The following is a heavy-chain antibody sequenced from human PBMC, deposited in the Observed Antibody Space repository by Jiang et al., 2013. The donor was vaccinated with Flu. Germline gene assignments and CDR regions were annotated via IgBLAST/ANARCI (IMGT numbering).Heavy chain of an antibody. V-gene: IGHV6-1*01. CDR1: GDSVSSNSAA. Sequence: SQTLSLTCAISGDSVSSNSAAWNWIRQSPSRGLEWLGRTYYRSKWYTNYAISVEGRITIDPDTSKNQLSLQLNSVTPEDTAVYYCVRGAPRLFDYWGQGILVTVSS. CDR2: TYYRSKWYT. J-gene: IGHJ4*02. CDR3: VRGAPRLFDY.